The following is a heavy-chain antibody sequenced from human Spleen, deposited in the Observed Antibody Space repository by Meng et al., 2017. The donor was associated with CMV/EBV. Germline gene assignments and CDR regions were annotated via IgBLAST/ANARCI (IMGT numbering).Heavy chain of an antibody. CDR1: GFNVSSNY. CDR3: ARVLSSGKAYAMDV. V-gene: IGHV3-53*01. D-gene: IGHD6-19*01. Sequence: GGSLRLSCAASGFNVSSNYVNWVRQAPGKGLEWVSLIYAGGTTYYADSVKGRFTISRDNSKNTLYLQMNSLRAEDTAVYFCARVLSSGKAYAMDVWGQGTTVTVSS. CDR2: IYAGGTT. J-gene: IGHJ6*02.